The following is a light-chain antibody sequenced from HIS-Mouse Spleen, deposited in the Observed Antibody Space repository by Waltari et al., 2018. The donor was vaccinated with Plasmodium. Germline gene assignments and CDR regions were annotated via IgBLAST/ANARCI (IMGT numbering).Light chain of an antibody. J-gene: IGLJ3*02. CDR1: SSNIGSNY. CDR3: AAWDDSLSGWV. Sequence: QSVLTQPPSASGTPGQRVTISGSGSSSNIGSNYVYWYQQLPGKAPKLLIYRNNQRPSGVPDRFSGSKSGTSASLAISGLRSEDEADYYCAAWDDSLSGWVFGGGTKLTVL. CDR2: RNN. V-gene: IGLV1-47*01.